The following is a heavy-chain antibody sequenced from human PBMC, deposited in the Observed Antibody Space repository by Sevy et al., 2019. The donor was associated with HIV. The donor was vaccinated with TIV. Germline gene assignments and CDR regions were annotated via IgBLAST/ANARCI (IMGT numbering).Heavy chain of an antibody. D-gene: IGHD2-2*01. CDR1: GGSISSGGYY. V-gene: IGHV4-31*03. J-gene: IGHJ5*02. CDR3: ARVVGTGINVVVPAAPQENWFDP. CDR2: IYYSGST. Sequence: LTCTVSGGSISSGGYYWSWIRQHPGKGLEWIGYIYYSGSTYYNPSLKSRVTISVDTSKNQFSLKLSSVTAADTAVYYCARVVGTGINVVVPAAPQENWFDPWGQGTLVTVSS.